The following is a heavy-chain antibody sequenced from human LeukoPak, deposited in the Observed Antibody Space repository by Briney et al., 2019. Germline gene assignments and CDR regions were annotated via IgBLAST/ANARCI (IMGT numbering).Heavy chain of an antibody. V-gene: IGHV6-1*01. CDR1: GDSVSSNSAA. CDR3: AREGGPYRPLDY. J-gene: IGHJ4*02. D-gene: IGHD3-16*01. Sequence: SQTLSLTCAISGDSVSSNSAAWTWIRQSPSRGLEWLGRTYYRSKWFHDYALSVKSRVTINPDTSKNQFSLRLNSVTPEDTAVYYCAREGGPYRPLDYSGQGTLVTVS. CDR2: TYYRSKWFH.